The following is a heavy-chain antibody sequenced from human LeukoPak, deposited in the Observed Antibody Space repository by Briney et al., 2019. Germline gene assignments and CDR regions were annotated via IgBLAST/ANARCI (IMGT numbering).Heavy chain of an antibody. D-gene: IGHD2-2*02. V-gene: IGHV3-23*01. CDR2: ISGSGGST. J-gene: IGHJ4*02. Sequence: GGSLRLSCAASGFTFSSYAVSWVRQAPGKGLEWVSAISGSGGSTYYADSVKGRFSISRDNSKNTLYLQMNSLRAEDTAVYHCAKTDCSSTSCYTGDYWGQGTLVTVSS. CDR1: GFTFSSYA. CDR3: AKTDCSSTSCYTGDY.